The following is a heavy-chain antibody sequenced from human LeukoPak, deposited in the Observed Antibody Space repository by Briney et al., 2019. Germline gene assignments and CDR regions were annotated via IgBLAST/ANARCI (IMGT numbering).Heavy chain of an antibody. CDR2: INHSGST. CDR1: GGSFSGYY. CDR3: ATRVPDCSSTSCYGGFDP. Sequence: PSETLSLTCAVYGGSFSGYYWSWIRQPPGKGLEWIGEINHSGSTNYNPSLKSRVTISVDTSKNQFSLKPSSVTAADTAVYYCATRVPDCSSTSCYGGFDPWGQGTLVTVSS. J-gene: IGHJ5*02. V-gene: IGHV4-34*01. D-gene: IGHD2-2*01.